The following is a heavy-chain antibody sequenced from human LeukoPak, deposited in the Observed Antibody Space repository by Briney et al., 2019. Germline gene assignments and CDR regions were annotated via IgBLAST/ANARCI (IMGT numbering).Heavy chain of an antibody. CDR2: IYWDDDK. CDR3: AHSSSDILTGTGLYD. J-gene: IGHJ4*02. V-gene: IGHV2-5*02. D-gene: IGHD3-9*01. CDR1: GFPLSTSGGG. Sequence: SGPTLVKPTQTLTLTCTFSGFPLSTSGGGVGWIRQPAGKALQWLALIYWDDDKRYSPSLKSRLTITKVTCKNQVVLTMTNMDPADSAPYYCAHSSSDILTGTGLYDWGQGTLVTVSS.